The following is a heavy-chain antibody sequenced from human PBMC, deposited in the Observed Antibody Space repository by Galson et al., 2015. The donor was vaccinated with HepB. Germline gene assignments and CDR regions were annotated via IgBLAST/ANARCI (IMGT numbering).Heavy chain of an antibody. CDR2: IWYDGSNK. CDR3: ARDYGSGWFGSLGR. J-gene: IGHJ3*01. Sequence: SLRLSCAASGFTFSSYGMHWVRQAPGKGLEWVAVIWYDGSNKYYADSVKGRFTISRDNSKNTLYLQMNSLRAGDTAVYYCARDYGSGWFGSLGRWGQGTMVTVSS. CDR1: GFTFSSYG. V-gene: IGHV3-33*01. D-gene: IGHD6-19*01.